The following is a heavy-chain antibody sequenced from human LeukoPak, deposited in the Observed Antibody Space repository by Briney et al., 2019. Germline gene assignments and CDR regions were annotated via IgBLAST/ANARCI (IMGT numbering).Heavy chain of an antibody. CDR1: GGSISSYY. CDR2: IYYSGST. V-gene: IGHV4-59*01. CDR3: AGGVQLWCSQGSFDI. Sequence: PSETLSLTCTVSGGSISSYYWSWIRQPPGKGLEWIGYIYYSGSTNYNPSLKSRVTISVDTSKNQFSLKLSSVTAEDPDVYYCAGGVQLWCSQGSFDIWGQGTMVTVSS. J-gene: IGHJ3*02. D-gene: IGHD5-18*01.